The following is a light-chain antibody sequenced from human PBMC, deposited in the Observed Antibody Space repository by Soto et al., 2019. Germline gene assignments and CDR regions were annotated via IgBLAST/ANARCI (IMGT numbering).Light chain of an antibody. CDR1: QSVNNF. Sequence: EIVLTQSPATLSLSPGERVTLSCRASQSVNNFLAWYQQKPGQAPRPLIYDTFNRATGVPDRLSGSGSGTDFTLTISSLEPEDFAVYYCQQRTSWPITFGQGTRLEIK. V-gene: IGKV3-11*01. J-gene: IGKJ5*01. CDR3: QQRTSWPIT. CDR2: DTF.